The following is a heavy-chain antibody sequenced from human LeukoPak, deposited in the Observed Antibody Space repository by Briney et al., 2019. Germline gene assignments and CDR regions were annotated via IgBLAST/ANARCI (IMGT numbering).Heavy chain of an antibody. CDR3: ARDRLDWSMVRTFDY. CDR2: ISYDGSNK. J-gene: IGHJ4*02. D-gene: IGHD3-10*01. V-gene: IGHV3-30-3*01. Sequence: GGPLRLSCAASGFTFSSYAMHWVRQAPGKGLEWVAVISYDGSNKYYADSVKGRFTISRDNSKNTLHLQMNSLRAEDTAVYYCARDRLDWSMVRTFDYWGQGTLVTVPS. CDR1: GFTFSSYA.